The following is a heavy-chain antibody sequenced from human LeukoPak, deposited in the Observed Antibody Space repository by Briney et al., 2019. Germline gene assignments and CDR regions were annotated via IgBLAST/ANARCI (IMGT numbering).Heavy chain of an antibody. CDR3: ARARYSSGPFDY. CDR1: GYXFTSYG. D-gene: IGHD6-19*01. J-gene: IGHJ4*02. CDR2: ISAYNGNT. V-gene: IGHV1-18*01. Sequence: ASVKVSCKTSGYXFTSYGISWVRQAPGQGLEWMGWISAYNGNTNYAQKLQGRVTMTTDTSTCTAYMELRSLRSDDTAVYYCARARYSSGPFDYWGQGTLVTVSS.